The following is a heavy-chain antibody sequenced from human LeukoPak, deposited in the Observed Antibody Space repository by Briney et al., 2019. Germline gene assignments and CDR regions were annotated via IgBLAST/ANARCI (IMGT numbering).Heavy chain of an antibody. CDR1: GFTFSSYG. D-gene: IGHD3-22*01. J-gene: IGHJ4*02. Sequence: PGGTLRLSCAASGFTFSSYGMSWVRQASGKGLEWVSAISGSGGSTYYADSVKGRFTISRDNSKNTLYLQMNSLRAEDTAVYYCAKDPVSYDSSGYYIDWGQGTLVTVSS. V-gene: IGHV3-23*01. CDR2: ISGSGGST. CDR3: AKDPVSYDSSGYYID.